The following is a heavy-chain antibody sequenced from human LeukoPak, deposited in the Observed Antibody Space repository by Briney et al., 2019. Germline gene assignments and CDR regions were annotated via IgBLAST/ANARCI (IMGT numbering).Heavy chain of an antibody. D-gene: IGHD1-26*01. V-gene: IGHV3-64*01. CDR1: GFTFSSYA. Sequence: PGGSLRLSCAASGFTFSSYAMRWVRQAPGKGLEYVSAISSNGGSTYHANSVKGRFTISRDNSKNTLYLQMGSLRAEDMAIYYCARDLMGAADYWGQGTLVTVSS. CDR2: ISSNGGST. CDR3: ARDLMGAADY. J-gene: IGHJ4*02.